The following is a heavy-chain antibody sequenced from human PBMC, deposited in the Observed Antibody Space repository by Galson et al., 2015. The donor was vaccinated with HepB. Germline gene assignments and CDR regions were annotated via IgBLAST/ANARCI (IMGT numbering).Heavy chain of an antibody. V-gene: IGHV1-46*01. CDR1: GYTFTSYY. CDR3: ARGYDSSGYYPHDAFDI. D-gene: IGHD3-22*01. CDR2: INPSGGST. Sequence: SVKVSCKASGYTFTSYYMHWVRQAPGQGLEWMGIINPSGGSTGYAQKFQGRVTMTRDTSTSTVYMELSSLRSEDTAVYYCARGYDSSGYYPHDAFDIWGQGTMVTVSS. J-gene: IGHJ3*02.